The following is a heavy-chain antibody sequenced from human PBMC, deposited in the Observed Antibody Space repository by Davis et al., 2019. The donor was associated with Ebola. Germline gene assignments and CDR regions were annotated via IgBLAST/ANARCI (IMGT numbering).Heavy chain of an antibody. D-gene: IGHD2-15*01. Sequence: ASVKVSCKASGYTLTSYHMHWVRQPPGQGLEWMGIINPSGGSTSYAQKFQGRVTMTRDTSTSTVYMELSSLRSEDTAVYYCALVVTARDNWFDPWGQGTLVAVSS. CDR2: INPSGGST. V-gene: IGHV1-46*01. J-gene: IGHJ5*02. CDR3: ALVVTARDNWFDP. CDR1: GYTLTSYH.